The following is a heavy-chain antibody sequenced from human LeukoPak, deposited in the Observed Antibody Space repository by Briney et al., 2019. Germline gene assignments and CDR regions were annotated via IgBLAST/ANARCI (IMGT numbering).Heavy chain of an antibody. CDR1: GGSISSYY. D-gene: IGHD6-13*01. J-gene: IGHJ1*01. CDR3: ARDGTSSSWYVYFQH. V-gene: IGHV4-4*07. Sequence: PSETLSLTCTVSGGSISSYYWSWIRQPAGKGLEWMGRIYTSGSTNYNPSLKSRVTMSVDTSKNQFSLKLSSVTAADTAVYYCARDGTSSSWYVYFQHWGQGTLVTVSS. CDR2: IYTSGST.